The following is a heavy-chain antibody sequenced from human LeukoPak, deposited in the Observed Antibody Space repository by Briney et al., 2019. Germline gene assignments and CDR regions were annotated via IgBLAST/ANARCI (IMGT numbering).Heavy chain of an antibody. V-gene: IGHV1-2*06. CDR1: GYTFTGYY. CDR2: INPNSGGT. CDR3: ASRDAAGTIAVAGTVDY. Sequence: ASVKVSCKASGYTFTGYYMHWVRQAPGQGLEWMGRINPNSGGTNYAQKFQGRVTMTRDTSISTAYMELSRLRSDDTAVYYCASRDAAGTIAVAGTVDYWGQGTLVTVSS. J-gene: IGHJ4*02. D-gene: IGHD6-19*01.